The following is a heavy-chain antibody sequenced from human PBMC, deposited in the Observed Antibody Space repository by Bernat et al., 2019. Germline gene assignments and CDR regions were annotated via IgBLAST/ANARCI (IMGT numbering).Heavy chain of an antibody. Sequence: EVQLVESGGGLVQPGGSLKLSCAASGFTFSGSAMHWVRQASGKGLEWVGRIRSKANSYATAYAASVKGRFTISRDDSKNTAYLQMNSLKTEDMAVYYCTASMIVVVELFDYWGQGTLVTVSS. J-gene: IGHJ4*02. V-gene: IGHV3-73*01. CDR1: GFTFSGSA. D-gene: IGHD3-22*01. CDR3: TASMIVVVELFDY. CDR2: IRSKANSYAT.